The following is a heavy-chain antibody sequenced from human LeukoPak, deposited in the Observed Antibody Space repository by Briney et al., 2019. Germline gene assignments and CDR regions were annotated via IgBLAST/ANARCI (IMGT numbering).Heavy chain of an antibody. V-gene: IGHV4-31*03. CDR3: ARWPEYQLLGDAFDI. D-gene: IGHD2-2*01. Sequence: SQTLSLTCTVSGGSISSGGYSWSWIRQHPGKGLEWIGYIYYSGSAYYNPSLKSRVTISVDTSKNQFSLKLSSVTAADTAVYYCARWPEYQLLGDAFDIWGQGTMVTVSS. CDR2: IYYSGSA. J-gene: IGHJ3*02. CDR1: GGSISSGGYS.